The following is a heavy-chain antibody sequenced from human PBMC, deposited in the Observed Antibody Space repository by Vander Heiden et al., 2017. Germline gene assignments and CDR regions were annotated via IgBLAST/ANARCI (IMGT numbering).Heavy chain of an antibody. CDR3: ARVPDDCTNGVCYNYGMDV. D-gene: IGHD2-8*01. CDR1: VFTFRRPR. CDR2: IWYDGSNK. V-gene: IGHV3-33*01. Sequence: QVTLVVSVGGVAKLGRSLGPPFAASVFTFRRPRSHWVRQAPGKGLEWVAVIWYDGSNKYYADSVKGGFTISRDNSKNTLYLQMNSLRAEDTAVYYCARVPDDCTNGVCYNYGMDVWGQGTTVTVSS. J-gene: IGHJ6*02.